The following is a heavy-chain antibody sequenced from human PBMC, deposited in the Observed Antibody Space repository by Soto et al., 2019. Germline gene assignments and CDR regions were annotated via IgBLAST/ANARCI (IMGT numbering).Heavy chain of an antibody. V-gene: IGHV3-53*04. Sequence: GGSLRLSCAASGFTVSSNYMSWVRQAPGKGLEWVSVIYSGGSTYYADSVKGRFTISRHNSKNTLYLQMNSLRAEDTAVYYCASFSSSWYGEDAFDIWGQGTRVTVSS. J-gene: IGHJ3*02. D-gene: IGHD6-13*01. CDR2: IYSGGST. CDR1: GFTVSSNY. CDR3: ASFSSSWYGEDAFDI.